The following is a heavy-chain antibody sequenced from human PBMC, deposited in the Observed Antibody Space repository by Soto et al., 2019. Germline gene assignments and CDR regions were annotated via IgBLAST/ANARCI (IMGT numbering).Heavy chain of an antibody. CDR1: GFTFSSYG. CDR2: IWYDGSNK. CDR3: ARDRPIRTGLTYYYDSGCLSSVDFDS. J-gene: IGHJ4*02. Sequence: GGSLRLSCSASGFTFSSYGMHWVRQAPGKGLEWVAVIWYDGSNKYYADSVKGRFTISRDNSKNTLYLQMNSLRAEDTAVYYGARDRPIRTGLTYYYDSGCLSSVDFDSWGQGT. V-gene: IGHV3-33*01. D-gene: IGHD3-22*01.